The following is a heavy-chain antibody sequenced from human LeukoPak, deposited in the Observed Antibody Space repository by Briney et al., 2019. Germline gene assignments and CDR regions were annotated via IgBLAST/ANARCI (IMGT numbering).Heavy chain of an antibody. CDR3: AKGAGNYDFWSPYSA. J-gene: IGHJ5*02. CDR1: GFTFSSYG. Sequence: PGGSLRLSCAASGFTFSSYGMHWVRQAPGKGLEWVAFIRYDGSNKYYADSVKGRFTISRDNSKNTLYLQMNSLRPEDTAVYYCAKGAGNYDFWSPYSAWGQGTLVTASS. CDR2: IRYDGSNK. D-gene: IGHD3-3*01. V-gene: IGHV3-30*02.